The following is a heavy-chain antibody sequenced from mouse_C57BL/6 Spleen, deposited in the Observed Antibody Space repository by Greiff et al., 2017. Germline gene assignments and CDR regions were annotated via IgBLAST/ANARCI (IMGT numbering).Heavy chain of an antibody. V-gene: IGHV5-17*01. CDR2: ISSGSSTI. CDR1: GLTFSDYG. Sequence: EVKLVESGGGLVKPGGSLKLSCAASGLTFSDYGMHWVRQAPEKGLEWVAYISSGSSTIYYADTVKGRFTISRDNAKNTLFLQMTSLRSEDTAMYYCARRATVAYFDYWGQGTTLTVSS. CDR3: ARRATVAYFDY. J-gene: IGHJ2*01. D-gene: IGHD1-1*01.